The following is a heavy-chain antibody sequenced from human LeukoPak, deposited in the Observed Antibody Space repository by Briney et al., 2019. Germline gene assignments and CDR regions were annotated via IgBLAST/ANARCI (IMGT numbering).Heavy chain of an antibody. CDR3: ARATRIGCGDFDN. Sequence: ASVKVSCKASGYTFTSSDIHWVRQATGQGLEWMGWTNPNSDNPGYAQNLQNRLTITTNTSMSTAYMELRRLRSADTPVDYCARATRIGCGDFDNWGQGTLVTVSS. V-gene: IGHV1-8*01. CDR1: GYTFTSSD. D-gene: IGHD2-21*01. CDR2: TNPNSDNP. J-gene: IGHJ4*02.